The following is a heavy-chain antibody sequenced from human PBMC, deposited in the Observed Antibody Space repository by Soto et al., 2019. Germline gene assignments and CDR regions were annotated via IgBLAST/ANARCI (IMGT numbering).Heavy chain of an antibody. CDR3: ARDPHRDGYALVFDY. CDR2: ISAYNANT. D-gene: IGHD5-12*01. Sequence: AAVKVYCKSSGCTFTNYGIIWVRQSPGQGLEWMGWISAYNANTNYAQKLQGRVTMTTDTSTSTAYMELRSLRSDDTAVYYCARDPHRDGYALVFDYWGQGTLVTVSS. J-gene: IGHJ4*02. CDR1: GCTFTNYG. V-gene: IGHV1-18*01.